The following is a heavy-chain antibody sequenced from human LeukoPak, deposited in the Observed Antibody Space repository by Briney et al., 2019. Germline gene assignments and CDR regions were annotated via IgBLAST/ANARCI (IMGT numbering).Heavy chain of an antibody. J-gene: IGHJ4*02. V-gene: IGHV4-34*01. CDR1: GGSFSGYY. Sequence: SETLSLTCAVYGGSFSGYYWSWIRQPPGKGLEWIGEINHSGSTNYNPSLKSRVTISVDTSKNQFSLKLSSVTAATAAVYFCARVHGTFTNASENFDYWGQGTLVTVSS. CDR2: INHSGST. CDR3: ARVHGTFTNASENFDY.